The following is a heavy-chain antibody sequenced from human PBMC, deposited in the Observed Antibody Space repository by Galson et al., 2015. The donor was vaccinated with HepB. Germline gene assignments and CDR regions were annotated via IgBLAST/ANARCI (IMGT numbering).Heavy chain of an antibody. CDR3: ASSTSGIPTALPFDY. Sequence: SLRLSCAASGFTFSSYGMSWVRQAPGQGLERVANIKQDGSEKYYVDSVKGRFTITRDNSTNTLYLQMNSLRAEDTAVYYCASSTSGIPTALPFDYWGQGTLVTVSS. CDR1: GFTFSSYG. V-gene: IGHV3-7*03. J-gene: IGHJ4*02. CDR2: IKQDGSEK. D-gene: IGHD6-13*01.